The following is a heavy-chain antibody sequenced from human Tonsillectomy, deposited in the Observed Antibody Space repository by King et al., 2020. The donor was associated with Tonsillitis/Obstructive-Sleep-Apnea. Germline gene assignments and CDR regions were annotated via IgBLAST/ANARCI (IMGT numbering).Heavy chain of an antibody. V-gene: IGHV3-74*01. CDR3: AREPYYYGMDV. J-gene: IGHJ6*02. Sequence: VKLVESGGGLVQPGGSLRLSCAASGFTFSNYWMHWVRQVPGKGLVWVSRINRDGSSTTYAGSVKGRFTISRDNAKNTLYMQMYSLRAEDTALYYCAREPYYYGMDVWGQGTTVTVSS. CDR2: INRDGSST. CDR1: GFTFSNYW.